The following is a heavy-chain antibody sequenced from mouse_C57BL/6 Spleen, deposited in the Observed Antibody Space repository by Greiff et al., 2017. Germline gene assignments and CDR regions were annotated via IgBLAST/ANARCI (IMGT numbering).Heavy chain of an antibody. CDR2: NYPGDGDT. Sequence: VKLMESGPELVKPGDSVKISCKASGYAFSSSWMNWVKQGPGTGLEWIGLNYPGDGDTNYNGKFKGKATLTSDKSSSTAYMQLSSLTSADSAVYFCARGSSPAWFAYWGQGTLVTVSA. J-gene: IGHJ3*01. CDR1: GYAFSSSW. V-gene: IGHV1-82*01. D-gene: IGHD1-1*01. CDR3: ARGSSPAWFAY.